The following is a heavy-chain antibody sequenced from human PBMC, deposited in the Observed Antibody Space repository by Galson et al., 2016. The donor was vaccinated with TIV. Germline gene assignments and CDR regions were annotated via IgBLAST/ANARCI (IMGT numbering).Heavy chain of an antibody. J-gene: IGHJ5*02. CDR3: AISSRRDRYGHTNWFDP. Sequence: SVKVSCKASGYSFTSYGVSWVRQAPGQGLEWVGRALPMFGTSNYAEEFQDRVTITADESMSTAYMELSSLTSDDTAVYYCAISSRRDRYGHTNWFDPWGQGTLVTVSS. D-gene: IGHD5-24*01. CDR1: GYSFTSYG. CDR2: ALPMFGTS. V-gene: IGHV1-69*13.